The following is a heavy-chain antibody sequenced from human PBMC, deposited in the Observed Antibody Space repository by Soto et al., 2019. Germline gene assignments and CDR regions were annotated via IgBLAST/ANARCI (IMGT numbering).Heavy chain of an antibody. CDR2: IIPIPGTA. J-gene: IGHJ6*02. V-gene: IGHV1-69*01. D-gene: IGHD2-2*01. CDR1: GGTFGSYA. CDR3: ARSQVSSTSIEIYDYYYYGMDV. Sequence: QVQLVQSGAEVKKPGSSVKVSCKASGGTFGSYAISWVRQAPGQGLEWMGGIIPIPGTASYAQKFQGRVTIAADDSTSTAYMELRSLRSEDTAVYYCARSQVSSTSIEIYDYYYYGMDVWGQGTTVTVSS.